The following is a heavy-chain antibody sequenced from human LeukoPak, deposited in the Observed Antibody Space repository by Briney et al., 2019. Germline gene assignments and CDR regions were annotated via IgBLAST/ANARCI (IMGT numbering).Heavy chain of an antibody. Sequence: GGSLRLSCVGSGSTFNGHWLTWVRQAPGRGLEWVASIKEDGRQAYYMDSVKGRFTISRDNSKKSLYLQMNSLRIEDTAVYYCAREWYDYGGDSEGYWGQGTLVSVSS. V-gene: IGHV3-7*01. CDR3: AREWYDYGGDSEGY. J-gene: IGHJ4*02. CDR1: GSTFNGHW. D-gene: IGHD4-23*01. CDR2: IKEDGRQA.